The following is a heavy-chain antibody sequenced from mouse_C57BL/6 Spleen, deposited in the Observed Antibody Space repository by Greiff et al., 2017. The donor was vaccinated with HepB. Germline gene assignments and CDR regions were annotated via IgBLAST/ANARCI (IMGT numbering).Heavy chain of an antibody. J-gene: IGHJ2*01. Sequence: EVNVVESGGDLVKPGGSLKLSCAASGFTFSSYGMSWVRQTPDKRLEWVATISSGGSYTYYPDSVKGRFTISRDNAKNTLYLQMSSLKSEDTAMYYCARQETSNWGYFDYWGQGTTLTVSS. V-gene: IGHV5-6*01. CDR2: ISSGGSYT. CDR1: GFTFSSYG. CDR3: ARQETSNWGYFDY. D-gene: IGHD4-1*01.